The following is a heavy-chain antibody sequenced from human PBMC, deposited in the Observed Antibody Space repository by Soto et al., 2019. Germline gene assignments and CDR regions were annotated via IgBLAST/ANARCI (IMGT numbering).Heavy chain of an antibody. J-gene: IGHJ3*02. CDR3: ASSGYCSSTSCYADAFDI. Sequence: ASVKVSCKASGYTFTSYGISWVRQAPGQGLEWMGWISAYNGNTNYAQKLQGRVTMTTGTSTSTAYMELRSLRSDDTAVYYCASSGYCSSTSCYADAFDIWGQGTMVTVSS. CDR1: GYTFTSYG. V-gene: IGHV1-18*01. CDR2: ISAYNGNT. D-gene: IGHD2-2*03.